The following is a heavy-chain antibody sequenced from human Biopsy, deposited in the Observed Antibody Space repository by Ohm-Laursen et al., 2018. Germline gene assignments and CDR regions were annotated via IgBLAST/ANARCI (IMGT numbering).Heavy chain of an antibody. CDR2: IDTINGGA. CDR1: GGTFIRSV. Sequence: ASVKVSCKASGGTFIRSVITWGRQAPGPGLEWMGWIDTINGGARYAQKLQGRVSMTRDTSISTAYMELSRLTSDDPAVYYCARERDPWGQGTLVTVSS. V-gene: IGHV1-2*02. CDR3: ARERDP. J-gene: IGHJ5*02.